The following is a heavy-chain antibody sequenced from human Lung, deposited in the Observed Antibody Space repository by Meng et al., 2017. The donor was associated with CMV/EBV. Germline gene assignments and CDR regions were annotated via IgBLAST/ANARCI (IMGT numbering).Heavy chain of an antibody. CDR1: GFTFTNYW. V-gene: IGHV3-7*01. Sequence: GGSXRLXCAASGFTFTNYWMSWVRQAPGKGLEWVANIKQDGSEKYYVDSVKGRFTISRDNAKNSLYLQMNSLRAEDTAVYYCARGLTTVTTHWFDPWGQGTXVTVSS. CDR2: IKQDGSEK. CDR3: ARGLTTVTTHWFDP. D-gene: IGHD4-17*01. J-gene: IGHJ5*02.